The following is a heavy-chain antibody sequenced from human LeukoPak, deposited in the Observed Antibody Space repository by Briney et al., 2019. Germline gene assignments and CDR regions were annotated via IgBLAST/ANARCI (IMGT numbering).Heavy chain of an antibody. CDR3: ARRMVATLDY. V-gene: IGHV4-39*01. Sequence: ASETLSLTCTVSGXSISSSSYYWGWIRRPPGKGLEWIGSIYYSGSTYYNPSLKSRVTIPVDTSKNQFSLKLSSVTAADTAVYYCARRMVATLDYWGQGTLVTVSS. D-gene: IGHD5-12*01. J-gene: IGHJ4*02. CDR1: GXSISSSSYY. CDR2: IYYSGST.